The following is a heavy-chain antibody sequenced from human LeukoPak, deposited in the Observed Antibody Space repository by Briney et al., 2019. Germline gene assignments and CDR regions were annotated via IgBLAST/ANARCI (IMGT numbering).Heavy chain of an antibody. CDR3: ARTPQQWLVPWFDP. J-gene: IGHJ5*02. CDR2: IYHSGST. D-gene: IGHD6-19*01. Sequence: SETLSLTCAVSDGSISSSNWWSWVRQPPGKGLEWIGEIYHSGSTNYNPSLKSRVTISVDKSKNQFSLKLSSVTAADTAVYYCARTPQQWLVPWFDPWGQGTLVTVSS. CDR1: DGSISSSNW. V-gene: IGHV4-4*02.